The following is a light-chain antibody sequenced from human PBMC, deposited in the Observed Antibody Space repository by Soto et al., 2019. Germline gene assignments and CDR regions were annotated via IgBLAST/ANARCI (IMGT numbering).Light chain of an antibody. V-gene: IGKV1-5*03. CDR1: QSISTW. Sequence: DIHVTQSPSTLSASVGDRVTITCRASQSISTWLAWYQQKPRRAPKLLIYKASTLESRVPSRFSGSGSGTEFTLTISSLQPDDFATYYCQQYNSYSLTFGGGTKVEI. CDR2: KAS. J-gene: IGKJ4*01. CDR3: QQYNSYSLT.